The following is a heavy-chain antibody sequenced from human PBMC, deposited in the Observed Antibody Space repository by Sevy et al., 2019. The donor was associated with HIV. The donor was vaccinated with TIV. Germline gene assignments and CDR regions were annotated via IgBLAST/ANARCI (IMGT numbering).Heavy chain of an antibody. J-gene: IGHJ6*02. D-gene: IGHD1-7*01. CDR3: ARDAGGGTTNSGLDV. CDR2: IFPNSGVP. CDR1: GYTFTDEY. V-gene: IGHV1-2*06. Sequence: ASVHVSCKASGYTFTDEYLHWVRQAPGRGREGIGRIFPNSGVPKSAQRFRARVTMTRDTSIRTAYMELGGLRSDDTAVYYCARDAGGGTTNSGLDVWGQGTTVTVSS.